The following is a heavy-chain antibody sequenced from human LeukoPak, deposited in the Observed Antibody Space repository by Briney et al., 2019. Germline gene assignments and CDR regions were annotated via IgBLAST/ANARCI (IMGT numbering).Heavy chain of an antibody. CDR2: CYRCGST. V-gene: IGHV4-38-2*01. CDR3: TRHSGSTRAKDAFDI. D-gene: IGHD1-7*01. Sequence: PAETLSLTCGVSGYSISSGFYWGWIRPPPGKGVEWIERCYRCGSTYNTPSLKGRLAISVDTSKNRFSLKLSTVTAEDTGVYYCTRHSGSTRAKDAFDIWGQGTMVTVSS. J-gene: IGHJ3*02. CDR1: GYSISSGFY.